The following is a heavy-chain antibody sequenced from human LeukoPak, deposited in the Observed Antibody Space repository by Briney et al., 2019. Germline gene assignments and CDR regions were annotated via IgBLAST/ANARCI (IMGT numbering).Heavy chain of an antibody. D-gene: IGHD6-13*01. CDR2: ISYDGSNK. CDR1: GFTFSSYA. J-gene: IGHJ4*02. CDR3: ASLHSSSWYMFDY. Sequence: GGSLRLSCAASGFTFSSYATHWVRQAPGKGLEWVAVISYDGSNKYYADSVKGRFTISRDNSKNTLYLQMNSLRAEDTAVYYCASLHSSSWYMFDYWGQGTLVTVSS. V-gene: IGHV3-30-3*01.